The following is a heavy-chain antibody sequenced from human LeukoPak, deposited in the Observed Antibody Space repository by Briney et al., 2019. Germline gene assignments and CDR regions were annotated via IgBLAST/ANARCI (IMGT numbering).Heavy chain of an antibody. V-gene: IGHV3-7*01. J-gene: IGHJ4*02. Sequence: GGSLRLSCEASGFTFSGNWMSWVRQAPGRGLEWVASINPDGSQKLYVDSVKGRFTISRDNTKSSLYLQVNSLGAEDTAMYYCAKLLGTATTYDSWGQGTRVTVSS. CDR2: INPDGSQK. CDR1: GFTFSGNW. D-gene: IGHD5-24*01. CDR3: AKLLGTATTYDS.